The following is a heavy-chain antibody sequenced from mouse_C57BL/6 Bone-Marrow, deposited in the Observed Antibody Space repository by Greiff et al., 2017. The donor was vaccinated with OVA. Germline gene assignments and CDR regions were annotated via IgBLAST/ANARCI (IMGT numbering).Heavy chain of an antibody. Sequence: EVQLVESGAELVRPGASVKLSCTASGFNIKDDYMHWVKQRPEQGLEWIGWIDPENGDTEYASKFQGKATITADTSSNTAYPQLSSLTSEDTAVYYCTTGSPYYFDYWGQGTTLTVSS. D-gene: IGHD1-1*01. CDR1: GFNIKDDY. CDR3: TTGSPYYFDY. CDR2: IDPENGDT. J-gene: IGHJ2*01. V-gene: IGHV14-4*01.